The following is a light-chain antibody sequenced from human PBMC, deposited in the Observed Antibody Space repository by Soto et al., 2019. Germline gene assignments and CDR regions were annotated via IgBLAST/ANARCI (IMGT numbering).Light chain of an antibody. Sequence: DIQVTQSPSSLSASVGDRVTITCRASQSISSYLNWYQQKPGKAPKLLIYAASSLQSGVPSRFSGSGSGTDFTLTISSLQPEDFATYYCQQSYITPPITFCQGTRLEIK. V-gene: IGKV1-39*01. J-gene: IGKJ5*01. CDR2: AAS. CDR3: QQSYITPPIT. CDR1: QSISSY.